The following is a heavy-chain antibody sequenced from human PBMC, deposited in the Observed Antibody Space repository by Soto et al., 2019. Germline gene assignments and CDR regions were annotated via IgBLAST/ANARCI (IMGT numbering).Heavy chain of an antibody. CDR2: ISYGGSNK. CDR3: SKADFMITYCGGDCYPWGMDV. J-gene: IGHJ6*02. V-gene: IGHV3-30*18. D-gene: IGHD2-21*02. CDR1: GFTFSSYD. Sequence: PGGSLRLSCAASGFTFSSYDMHWVRQAPGKGLEWVAVISYGGSNKYYADSVKGRFTISRDNSKNTLYLQMNSLRAEDTAVYYCSKADFMITYCGGDCYPWGMDVWGQGTTVTVSS.